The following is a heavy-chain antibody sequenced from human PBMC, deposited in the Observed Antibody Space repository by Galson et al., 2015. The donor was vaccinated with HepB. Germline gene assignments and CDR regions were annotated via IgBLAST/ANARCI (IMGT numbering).Heavy chain of an antibody. D-gene: IGHD3-10*01. V-gene: IGHV3-30*18. CDR2: ISYDGSNK. J-gene: IGHJ3*02. CDR1: GFTFSSYG. Sequence: CAASGFTFSSYGMHWVRQAPGKGLEWVAVISYDGSNKYYADSVKGRFTISRDNSKNTLYLQMNSLRAEDTAVYYCAKDSHDEVYYGLHAWDLDAFDIWGQGTMVTVSS. CDR3: AKDSHDEVYYGLHAWDLDAFDI.